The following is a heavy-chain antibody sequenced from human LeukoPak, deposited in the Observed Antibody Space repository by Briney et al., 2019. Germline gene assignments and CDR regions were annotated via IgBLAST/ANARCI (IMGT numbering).Heavy chain of an antibody. D-gene: IGHD2-15*01. CDR1: GFTFSSYA. CDR3: VRDFHCSDGSCPLFDY. V-gene: IGHV3-23*01. Sequence: QPGGSLRLSCAASGFTFSSYAMSWVRQAPGKGLEWVSAISGSGGSTYYADSVKGRFTISRDNSKNTLYLQMNSLRAEDTAVYYCVRDFHCSDGSCPLFDYWGQGTLVTVSS. J-gene: IGHJ4*02. CDR2: ISGSGGST.